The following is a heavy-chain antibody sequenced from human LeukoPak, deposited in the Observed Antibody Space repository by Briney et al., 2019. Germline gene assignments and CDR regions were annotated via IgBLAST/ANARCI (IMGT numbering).Heavy chain of an antibody. J-gene: IGHJ4*02. CDR2: ISGSGTNT. V-gene: IGHV3-23*01. D-gene: IGHD5-18*01. CDR3: CGSVLYSSYYFDY. Sequence: PGGSLRLSCAASGFTFSSYAMSWVRQAPGKGLEWVSVISGSGTNTYYADSVKGRFTISRDNAKNSLYLQMNSLRAEDTAVYYCCGSVLYSSYYFDYWGQGTLVTVSS. CDR1: GFTFSSYA.